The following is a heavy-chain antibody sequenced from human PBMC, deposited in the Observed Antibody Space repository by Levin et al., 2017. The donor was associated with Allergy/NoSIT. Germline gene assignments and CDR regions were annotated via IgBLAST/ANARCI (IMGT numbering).Heavy chain of an antibody. CDR2: IYYSGST. D-gene: IGHD2-8*01. Sequence: PSETLSLTCTVSGGSISNSYSYYWGWIRQPPGKGLEWIGNIYYSGSTYSNPSLKSRVTISVHTSKNQFSLKVNSVTAADTAVYYCARDEMVHEIQYDYGLDVWGQGTTVIVSS. J-gene: IGHJ6*02. V-gene: IGHV4-39*07. CDR1: GGSISNSYSYY. CDR3: ARDEMVHEIQYDYGLDV.